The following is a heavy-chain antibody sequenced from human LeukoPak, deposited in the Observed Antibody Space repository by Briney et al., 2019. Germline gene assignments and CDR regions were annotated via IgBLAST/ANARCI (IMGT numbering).Heavy chain of an antibody. V-gene: IGHV1-24*01. CDR1: GYTLTELS. Sequence: ASVKVSCKVSGYTLTELSMHWVRQAPGKGLEWMGGFDPEDGETIYAQKFQGRVTMTEDTSTDTAYMELSSLRSEDTAVYYCATDRPYCSGGSCYTTSSNWIDPWGQGTLVTVSS. CDR3: ATDRPYCSGGSCYTTSSNWIDP. D-gene: IGHD2-15*01. CDR2: FDPEDGET. J-gene: IGHJ5*02.